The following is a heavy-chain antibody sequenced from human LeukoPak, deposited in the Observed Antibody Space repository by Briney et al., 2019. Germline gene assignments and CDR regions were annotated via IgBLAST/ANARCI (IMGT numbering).Heavy chain of an antibody. CDR2: INPSGGST. J-gene: IGHJ4*02. V-gene: IGHV1-46*01. D-gene: IGHD3-22*01. CDR3: AREGAYYDSSGYYDY. CDR1: GYTFTSYY. Sequence: ASVKVSCKASGYTFTSYYMHWVRQAPGQGLEWMGIINPSGGSTSYAQKFQGRVTMTRDMSTSTVYMELSSLRSEDTAVYYCAREGAYYDSSGYYDYWGQGTLVTVSS.